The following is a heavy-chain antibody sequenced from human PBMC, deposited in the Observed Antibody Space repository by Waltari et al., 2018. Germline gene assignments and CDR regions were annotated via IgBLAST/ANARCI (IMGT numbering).Heavy chain of an antibody. CDR2: IWYDGSNK. CDR3: ARDVRGDYVPYGMDV. V-gene: IGHV3-33*01. J-gene: IGHJ6*02. CDR1: GFPFSSYG. D-gene: IGHD4-17*01. Sequence: QVQLVESGGGVVQPGRSLRRSCAASGFPFSSYGMHWVRQAPGKGLECVAVIWYDGSNKYYADSVKGRFTISRDNSKNTLYLQMNSLRAEDTAVYYCARDVRGDYVPYGMDVWGQGTTVTVSS.